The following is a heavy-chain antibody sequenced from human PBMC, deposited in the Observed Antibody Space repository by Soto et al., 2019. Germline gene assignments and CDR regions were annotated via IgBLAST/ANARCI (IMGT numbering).Heavy chain of an antibody. CDR1: GGSISSGGYY. V-gene: IGHV4-31*03. Sequence: SETLSLTCTVSGGSISSGGYYWSWIRQHPGKGLEWIGYIYYSGSTYYNPSLKSRVTISVDTSKNQFSLKLSSVTAADTAVYYCARQYLTFLYGDRENWFDPWGQGTLVTVSS. D-gene: IGHD4-17*01. J-gene: IGHJ5*02. CDR2: IYYSGST. CDR3: ARQYLTFLYGDRENWFDP.